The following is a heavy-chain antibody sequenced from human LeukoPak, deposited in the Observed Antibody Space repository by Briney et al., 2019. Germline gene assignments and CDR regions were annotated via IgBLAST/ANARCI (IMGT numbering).Heavy chain of an antibody. CDR3: TGIAAAGTDYYGLDV. J-gene: IGHJ6*02. D-gene: IGHD6-13*01. V-gene: IGHV3-9*02. CDR2: ISWNSGRL. Sequence: GGSLRLSCAASGFTSDDYAMHWVRQAPGKGLEWVSGISWNSGRLGYADSVKGRFTIPRDNAKNSLYLQMSDLRAEDTALYYCTGIAAAGTDYYGLDVWGQGTTVTVSS. CDR1: GFTSDDYA.